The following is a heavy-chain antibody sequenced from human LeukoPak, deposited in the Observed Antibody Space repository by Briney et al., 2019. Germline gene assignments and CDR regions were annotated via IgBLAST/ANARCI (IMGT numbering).Heavy chain of an antibody. CDR2: IRSDGAK. J-gene: IGHJ4*02. Sequence: GGSLRLSCTASGFIFSHAWMNWVSQAPGKGLQWLGRIRSDGAKEYAAPAQGRFTISRDDSRNTVYLEMNNLDTDDTAVYFCAVDTPVIDAQIDYWGQGTLVTVSS. V-gene: IGHV3-15*01. CDR1: GFIFSHAW. CDR3: AVDTPVIDAQIDY. D-gene: IGHD3-16*02.